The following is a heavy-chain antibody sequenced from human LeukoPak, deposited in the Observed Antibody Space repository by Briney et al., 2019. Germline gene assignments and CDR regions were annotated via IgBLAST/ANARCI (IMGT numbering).Heavy chain of an antibody. Sequence: SETLSLTCTVSGGSISSGGFYWSWIRQHPGKGLEWIGYIYYSGSTYYNPSLESRVTISVDTSKNQFSLKLSSVTAADTAVYYCARGRVATTQRQFDYWGQGTLVTVSS. D-gene: IGHD5-12*01. J-gene: IGHJ4*02. CDR1: GGSISSGGFY. CDR3: ARGRVATTQRQFDY. CDR2: IYYSGST. V-gene: IGHV4-31*03.